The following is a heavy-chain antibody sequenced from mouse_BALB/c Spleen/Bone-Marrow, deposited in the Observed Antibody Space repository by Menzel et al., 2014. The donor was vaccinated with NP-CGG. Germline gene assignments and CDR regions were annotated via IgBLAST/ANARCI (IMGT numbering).Heavy chain of an antibody. V-gene: IGHV1-9*01. CDR1: GYKISNYW. Sequence: SAAELVKHGASVKISCKATGYKISNYWIERIKPRPGQGLEWIGEILPGSGSTDYNENLKVKATFTADTSSNTAYMQLSSLSSEVSAVYYCSRVIFWYFDDWGEGTTVTVSS. CDR3: SRVIFWYFDD. CDR2: ILPGSGST. J-gene: IGHJ1*01.